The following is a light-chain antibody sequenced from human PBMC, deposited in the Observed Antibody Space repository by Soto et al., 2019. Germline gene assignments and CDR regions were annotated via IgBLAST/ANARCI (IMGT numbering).Light chain of an antibody. CDR2: EVS. CDR1: RRDVGGYDY. CDR3: SPYTRSSTQCDV. V-gene: IGLV2-14*01. Sequence: QSALPQPASLSGSPGQSITIPCTGTRRDVGGYDYVSWYQHHPGKAPTLLIYEVSNRPSGVSNRFSGSKSGNTASLTISGLQADEEAYYYCSPYTRSSTQCDVGVIGTKV. J-gene: IGLJ1*01.